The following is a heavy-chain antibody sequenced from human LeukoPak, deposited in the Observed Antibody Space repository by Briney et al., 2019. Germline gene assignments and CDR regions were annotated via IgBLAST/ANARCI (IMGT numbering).Heavy chain of an antibody. CDR1: GFTFSSYS. D-gene: IGHD2-15*01. V-gene: IGHV3-21*01. CDR2: ISSSSSYI. Sequence: PGGSLRLSCAASGFTFSSYSMNWVRQAPVKGLEWVSSISSSSSYIYYADSVKGRFTISRDNAKNSLYLQMNSLRAEDTAVYYCARDIVVGPEYYYVMDVWGQGTTVTVSS. J-gene: IGHJ6*02. CDR3: ARDIVVGPEYYYVMDV.